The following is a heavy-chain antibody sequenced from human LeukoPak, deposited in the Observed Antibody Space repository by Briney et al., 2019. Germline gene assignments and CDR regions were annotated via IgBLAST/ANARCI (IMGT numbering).Heavy chain of an antibody. CDR1: GFTFSSYG. J-gene: IGHJ6*02. CDR3: AKDRSSGPHYYYGMDV. CDR2: VSYLGDDQ. Sequence: GGSLRLSCAASGFTFSSYGIHWVRQSPGKGLEWVAVVSYLGDDQFYAESVKGRFTISRDNSEKTVFLQMNSLRGEDTAIYYCAKDRSSGPHYYYGMDVWGRGTTVIVSS. V-gene: IGHV3-30*18. D-gene: IGHD3-22*01.